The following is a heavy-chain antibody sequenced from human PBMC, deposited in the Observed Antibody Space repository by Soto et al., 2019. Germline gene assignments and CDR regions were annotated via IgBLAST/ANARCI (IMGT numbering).Heavy chain of an antibody. CDR1: GYTFTSYG. CDR2: ISAYNGNT. CDR3: ARDHYDILSDIRWFDP. J-gene: IGHJ5*02. D-gene: IGHD3-9*01. V-gene: IGHV1-18*01. Sequence: ASVKVSCKASGYTFTSYGISWVRQAPGQGLEWMGWISAYNGNTNYAQKLQGRVTMTTDTSTSTAYMELRSLRSDDTAVYYCARDHYDILSDIRWFDPWGQGTLVTVSS.